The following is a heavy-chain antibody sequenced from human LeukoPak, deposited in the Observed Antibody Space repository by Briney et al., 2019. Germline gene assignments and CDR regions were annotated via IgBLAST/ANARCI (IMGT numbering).Heavy chain of an antibody. CDR1: GGSISTYY. CDR3: ARDVYGDPFDY. J-gene: IGHJ4*02. CDR2: IHDSEST. D-gene: IGHD4-17*01. Sequence: PSETLSLTCTVSGGSISTYYWSWIRQPPAKGVEWIGYIHDSESTIYNPPLKTRVTISVDTSKHQFSLTLTYVPAADTAVYYCARDVYGDPFDYWGQGTLVTVSS. V-gene: IGHV4-59*01.